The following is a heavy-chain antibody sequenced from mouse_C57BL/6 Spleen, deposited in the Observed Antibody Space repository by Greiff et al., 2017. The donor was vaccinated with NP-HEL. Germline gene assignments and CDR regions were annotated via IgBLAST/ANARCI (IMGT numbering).Heavy chain of an antibody. D-gene: IGHD4-1*01. V-gene: IGHV1-69*01. CDR2: IDPSDSYT. J-gene: IGHJ3*01. CDR1: GYTFTSYW. CDR3: ARSPGTGFAY. Sequence: VQLQQPGAELVMPGASVKLSCKASGYTFTSYWMHWVKQRPGQGLEWIGEIDPSDSYTNYNQKFKGKSTLTVDKSSSTAYMQLSSLTSEDSAVYYCARSPGTGFAYWGQGTLVTVSA.